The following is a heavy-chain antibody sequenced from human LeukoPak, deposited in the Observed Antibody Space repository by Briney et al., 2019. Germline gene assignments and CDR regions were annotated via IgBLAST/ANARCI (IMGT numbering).Heavy chain of an antibody. D-gene: IGHD1-14*01. Sequence: SETLSLTCTVSGGSISGYYWSWIRQPPGKGLEWVGYIYYSGSTNYNPSLKSRVTISVDTSKNQFSLKLSSVTAADTAVYYCARGSRSWFDPWGQGTLVTVSS. V-gene: IGHV4-59*01. CDR2: IYYSGST. CDR1: GGSISGYY. CDR3: ARGSRSWFDP. J-gene: IGHJ5*02.